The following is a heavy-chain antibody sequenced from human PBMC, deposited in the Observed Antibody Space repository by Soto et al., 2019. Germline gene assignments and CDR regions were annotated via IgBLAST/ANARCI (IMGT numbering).Heavy chain of an antibody. J-gene: IGHJ6*02. D-gene: IGHD4-17*01. CDR2: ISYDGSNK. CDR1: KFTFSSYG. V-gene: IGHV3-30*18. CDR3: AKILQLGDYAYYYYGMDV. Sequence: QVQLVESGGGVVQPGRSLRLSCAASKFTFSSYGMHWVRQAPGKGLEWVAVISYDGSNKNYADSVKGRFTISRDNSKNTLYLQMNSLRAEYTAVYYCAKILQLGDYAYYYYGMDVWGQGTTVTVSS.